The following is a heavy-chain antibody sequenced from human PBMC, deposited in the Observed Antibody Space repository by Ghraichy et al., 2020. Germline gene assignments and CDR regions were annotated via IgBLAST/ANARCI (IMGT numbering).Heavy chain of an antibody. Sequence: SETLSLTCAVYGGSFSGYYWSWIRQPPGKGLEWIGEINHSGSTNYNPSLKSRVTISVDTSKNQFSLKLSSVTAADTAVYYCAAHRDWGYRRYWYFDLWGRGTLVTVSS. CDR1: GGSFSGYY. CDR2: INHSGST. CDR3: AAHRDWGYRRYWYFDL. D-gene: IGHD7-27*01. V-gene: IGHV4-34*01. J-gene: IGHJ2*01.